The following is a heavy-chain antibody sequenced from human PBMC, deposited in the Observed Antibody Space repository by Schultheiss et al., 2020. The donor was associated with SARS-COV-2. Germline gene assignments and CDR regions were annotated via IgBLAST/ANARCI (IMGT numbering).Heavy chain of an antibody. J-gene: IGHJ4*02. CDR3: ATDHGVFDY. Sequence: ASVKVSCKASGYTFTGYYMHWVRQAPGQGLEWMGWISAYNGNTNYAQKLQGRVTMTEDTSTDTAYMELSSLRSEDTAVYYCATDHGVFDYWGQGTLVTVSS. CDR1: GYTFTGYY. D-gene: IGHD3-16*01. V-gene: IGHV1-18*04. CDR2: ISAYNGNT.